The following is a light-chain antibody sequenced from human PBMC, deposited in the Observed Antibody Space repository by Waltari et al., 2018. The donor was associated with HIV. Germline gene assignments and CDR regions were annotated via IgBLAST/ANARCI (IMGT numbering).Light chain of an antibody. CDR3: QPYYSTHRT. Sequence: DIVMIQSFDSLAVSTGGWANYNCKYSQKVLFSSTNKIYLSWDQQQPGQTPRLLIYWAATPESGVPRRFTDRESGTNVTLTISRLQAYDLGLYFCQPYYSTHRTFGQGTNVELK. CDR1: QKVLFSSTNKIY. CDR2: WAA. J-gene: IGKJ1*01. V-gene: IGKV4-1*01.